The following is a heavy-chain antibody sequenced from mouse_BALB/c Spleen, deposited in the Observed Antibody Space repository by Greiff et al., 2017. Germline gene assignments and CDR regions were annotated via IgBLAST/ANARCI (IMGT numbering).Heavy chain of an antibody. V-gene: IGHV1-69*02. CDR3: ARLSGTDGTYYAMDY. J-gene: IGHJ4*01. Sequence: QVQLQQPGAELVKPGASVKLSCKASGYTFTSYWMHWVKQRPGQGLEWIGEIDPSDSYTNYNQKFKGKATLTVDKSSSTAYMQLSSLTSEDSAVDYCARLSGTDGTYYAMDYWGQGTSVTVSA. D-gene: IGHD4-1*01. CDR2: IDPSDSYT. CDR1: GYTFTSYW.